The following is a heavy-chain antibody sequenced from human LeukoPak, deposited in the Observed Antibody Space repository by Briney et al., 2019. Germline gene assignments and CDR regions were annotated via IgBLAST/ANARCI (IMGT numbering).Heavy chain of an antibody. CDR2: ISYNGHYD. V-gene: IGHV3-30*03. J-gene: IGHJ6*03. Sequence: GGSLRLSCVGSGFTFSHFGVHWVRQAPGKGLEWVAVISYNGHYDYYGESVKGRFTISRDNARNSVSLQMIRVRAEDTAVYYCARGFGLASYYYSMDVWGKGTTVTISS. CDR1: GFTFSHFG. D-gene: IGHD3/OR15-3a*01. CDR3: ARGFGLASYYYSMDV.